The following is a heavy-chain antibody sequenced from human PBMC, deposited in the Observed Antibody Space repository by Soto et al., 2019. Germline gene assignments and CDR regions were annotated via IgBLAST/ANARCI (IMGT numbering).Heavy chain of an antibody. CDR2: IYYSGST. V-gene: IGHV4-30-4*01. Sequence: SETLSLTCTVSGGSISSGDYYWSWIRQPPGKGLEWIGYIYYSGSTYYNPSLKSRVTISVDTSKNQFSLKLSSVTAADTAVYYCAREAAAMVTARPRYFDYWGQGTLVTVSS. CDR3: AREAAAMVTARPRYFDY. D-gene: IGHD5-18*01. J-gene: IGHJ4*02. CDR1: GGSISSGDYY.